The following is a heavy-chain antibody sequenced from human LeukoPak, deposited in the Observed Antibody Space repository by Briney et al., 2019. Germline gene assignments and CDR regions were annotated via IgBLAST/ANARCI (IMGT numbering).Heavy chain of an antibody. CDR3: ARSAAWYIDHYFDS. J-gene: IGHJ4*02. D-gene: IGHD1-14*01. V-gene: IGHV4-38-2*02. CDR1: GYSISSGYY. Sequence: PSETLSLTCTVSGYSISSGYYWGWLWQPPGKGLEWIGSIYYSGITYYNPSLKSRVTISVDTSKNQFSLRLSSVTTADTAVYYCARSAAWYIDHYFDSWGQGTLVTVSS. CDR2: IYYSGIT.